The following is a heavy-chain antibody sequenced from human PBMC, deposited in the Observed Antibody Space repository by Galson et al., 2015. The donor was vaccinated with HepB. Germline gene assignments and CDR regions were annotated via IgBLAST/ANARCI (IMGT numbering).Heavy chain of an antibody. CDR3: AKVPGPGGDWRGDY. J-gene: IGHJ4*02. CDR1: GFTFSSYA. Sequence: SLRLSCAASGFTFSSYAMNWVRQAPGKGLEWVSTISGSGGYTYYADSVKGRFTIPRDNSKNTLYLQMNSLRAEDTAVYYCAKVPGPGGDWRGDYWGQGTLVTVSS. D-gene: IGHD2-21*02. CDR2: ISGSGGYT. V-gene: IGHV3-23*01.